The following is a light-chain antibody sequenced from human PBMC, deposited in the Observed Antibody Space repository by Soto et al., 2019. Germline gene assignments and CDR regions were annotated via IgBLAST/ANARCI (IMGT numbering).Light chain of an antibody. CDR1: SSDVGGYKY. CDR2: DVS. CDR3: CPYAGSYTFV. Sequence: QYALTQPRSVSGSPAQSVTISCTGTSSDVGGYKYVSWYQQYPGKAPKVMIYDVSKRPSGVPDRFSGSKSGNTASLTISGLQAEDEADYYCCPYAGSYTFVFGSGTKVTVL. V-gene: IGLV2-11*01. J-gene: IGLJ1*01.